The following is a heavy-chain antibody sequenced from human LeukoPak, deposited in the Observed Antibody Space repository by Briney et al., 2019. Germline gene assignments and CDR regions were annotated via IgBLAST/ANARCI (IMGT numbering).Heavy chain of an antibody. D-gene: IGHD3-16*01. Sequence: GGSLRLSCVASGFTLSDYCMHWVRQVPGKGLVWVSRIENIERSPGYADSVKGRFTTSRDDAKNTLYLEMNSLRGDDTAIYYCARDGGMDQPDWYFDVWGRGTLVAVSS. CDR2: IENIERSP. CDR3: ARDGGMDQPDWYFDV. J-gene: IGHJ2*01. CDR1: GFTLSDYC. V-gene: IGHV3-74*01.